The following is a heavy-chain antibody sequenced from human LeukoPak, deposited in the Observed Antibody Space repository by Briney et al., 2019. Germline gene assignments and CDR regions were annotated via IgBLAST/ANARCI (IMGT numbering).Heavy chain of an antibody. CDR2: ISAYNGNT. CDR3: ARDGSGSYFEGYWFDP. J-gene: IGHJ5*02. Sequence: ASVKVSCKASGYTFTSYGTSWVRQAPGQGLEWMGWISAYNGNTNYAQKLQGRVTMTTDTSTSTAYMELRSLRSDDTAVYYCARDGSGSYFEGYWFDPWGQGTLVTVSS. CDR1: GYTFTSYG. D-gene: IGHD1-26*01. V-gene: IGHV1-18*01.